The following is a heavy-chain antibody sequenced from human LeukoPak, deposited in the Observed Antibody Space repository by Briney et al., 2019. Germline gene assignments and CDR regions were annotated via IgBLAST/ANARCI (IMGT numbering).Heavy chain of an antibody. Sequence: GGSLRLSCAASGTYWMHWVRQAPGKGLVWVSHINSDGSWTGCADSVKGRFTISKDNAKNTVSLQMNNLRAEDTAVYYCVTFYETYWGRGTLVTVSS. CDR2: INSDGSWT. V-gene: IGHV3-74*01. D-gene: IGHD2/OR15-2a*01. CDR1: GTYW. CDR3: VTFYETY. J-gene: IGHJ4*02.